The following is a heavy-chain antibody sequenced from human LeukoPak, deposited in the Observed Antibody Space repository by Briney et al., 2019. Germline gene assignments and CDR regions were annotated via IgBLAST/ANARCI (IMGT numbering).Heavy chain of an antibody. D-gene: IGHD3-3*01. V-gene: IGHV4-39*07. CDR1: HGSIVTANYF. J-gene: IGHJ2*01. CDR3: VRGVSNDWYFDL. CDR2: IQSGGFG. Sequence: SETLSLTCTVSHGSIVTANYFWGWIRQPPGKGLEFVASIQSGGFGYKSPSLRSRVAVSTDTSKNQFSLRLDSVTAADTAVYYCVRGVSNDWYFDLWGSGALVSISS.